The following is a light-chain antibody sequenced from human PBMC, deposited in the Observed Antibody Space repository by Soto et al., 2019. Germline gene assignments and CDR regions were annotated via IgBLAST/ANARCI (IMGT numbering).Light chain of an antibody. J-gene: IGKJ4*01. CDR1: QDINNW. Sequence: DLQMTQSPSTLSAFVGDRVTITCRATQDINNWLAWYQQKPGKAPRLLIYDVSTLQTGVPSRFSGRGSGTEATLIISSLQPDDVAPYYCQQYFHYPFSLGRGTKVEIK. CDR3: QQYFHYPFS. CDR2: DVS. V-gene: IGKV1-5*01.